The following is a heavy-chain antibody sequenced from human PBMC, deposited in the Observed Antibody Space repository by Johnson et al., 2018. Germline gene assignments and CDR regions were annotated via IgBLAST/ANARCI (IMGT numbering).Heavy chain of an antibody. V-gene: IGHV3-74*01. CDR3: VRGSGAFDI. D-gene: IGHD1-1*01. CDR2: INNDGTFA. J-gene: IGHJ4*02. CDR1: GFTFSNHW. Sequence: VQLQESGGGLVQPGGSLRLSCAASGFTFSNHWMHWVRQGPGKGPLWVSYINNDGTFATYADSVRGRFSISRDNAKNTVYLQMNSLREEDTGGYYCVRGSGAFDILGQGTHVTVS.